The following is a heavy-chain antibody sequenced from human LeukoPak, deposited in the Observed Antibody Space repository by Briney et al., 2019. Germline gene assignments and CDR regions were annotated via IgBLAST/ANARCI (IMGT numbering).Heavy chain of an antibody. J-gene: IGHJ4*02. V-gene: IGHV4-59*01. CDR1: GGSISSYY. CDR3: ARGGRFGDYDFDY. Sequence: SETLSLTCTVSGGSISSYYWSWIRQPPGKGLEWIGYIYYSGSTNYNPSLKSRVTISVDTSKNQFSLKLSSVTAADTAVYYCARGGRFGDYDFDYWGQGNLVNVSS. CDR2: IYYSGST. D-gene: IGHD4-17*01.